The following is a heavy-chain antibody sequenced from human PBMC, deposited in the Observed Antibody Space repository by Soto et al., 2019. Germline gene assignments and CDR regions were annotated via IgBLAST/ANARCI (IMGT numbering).Heavy chain of an antibody. CDR3: PTYSCCYFDY. D-gene: IGHD1-26*01. V-gene: IGHV3-15*01. J-gene: IGHJ4*02. CDR2: IKSKTDGATT. Sequence: GGSLRLSCAASGFTFSNAWMSWVRQAPGKGLEWVGRIKSKTDGATTDYAAPVKGRFTISRDDSKNTLYLQMNSLKTDDTAVYYCPTYSCCYFDYWGQGTLVTVSS. CDR1: GFTFSNAW.